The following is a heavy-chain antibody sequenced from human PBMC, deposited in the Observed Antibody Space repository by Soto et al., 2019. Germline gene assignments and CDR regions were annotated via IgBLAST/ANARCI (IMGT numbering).Heavy chain of an antibody. CDR1: GGSISNSNW. CDR2: IYHSGST. Sequence: SETLSLTCGVFGGSISNSNWWTWVRQPPGKGLEWIGEIYHSGSTNYNSSLMSRVTISLGKVNNQFSLKLTSVTAADTAVYYSAHRPIVGAAIWGQGTLVTVS. J-gene: IGHJ4*02. CDR3: AHRPIVGAAI. D-gene: IGHD1-26*01. V-gene: IGHV4-4*02.